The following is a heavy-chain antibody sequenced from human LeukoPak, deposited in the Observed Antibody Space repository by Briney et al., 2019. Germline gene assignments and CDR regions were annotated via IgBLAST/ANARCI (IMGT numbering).Heavy chain of an antibody. CDR2: ISSSSSYI. J-gene: IGHJ4*02. D-gene: IGHD3-3*01. V-gene: IGHV3-21*01. CDR1: GFTFSSYS. CDR3: ARVPPSIYDFWSGSDY. Sequence: PGGSLRLSCAASGFTFSSYSMNWVRQALGKGLEWVSSISSSSSYIYYADSVKGRFTISRDNAKNSLYLQMNSLRAEDTAVYYCARVPPSIYDFWSGSDYWGQGTLVTVSS.